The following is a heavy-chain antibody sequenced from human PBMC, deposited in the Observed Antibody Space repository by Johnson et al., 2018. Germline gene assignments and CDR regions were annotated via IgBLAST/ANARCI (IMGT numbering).Heavy chain of an antibody. D-gene: IGHD1-26*01. V-gene: IGHV3-33*01. Sequence: VQLVESGGGVVQPGRSLRLSCAASGFTFSSFGMHWVRQAPGKGLEWVAIIWYDGRNQYYTDSVKGRFTISRDNSKNTLYLQMNSLRAEDTAMYYCARDPQVLPTTLDIWGQGTMVTVSS. CDR2: IWYDGRNQ. J-gene: IGHJ3*02. CDR3: ARDPQVLPTTLDI. CDR1: GFTFSSFG.